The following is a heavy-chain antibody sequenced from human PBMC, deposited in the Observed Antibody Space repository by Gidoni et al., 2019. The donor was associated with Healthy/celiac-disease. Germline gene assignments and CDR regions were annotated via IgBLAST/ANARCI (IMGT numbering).Heavy chain of an antibody. Sequence: QVQLQESGPGLVKPSETLSLTCTVPGGSISSYYWSWIRQPPGKGLEWIGYIYYSGSTNYNPSLKSRVTISVDTSKNQFSLKLSSVTAADTAVYYCARAENSYGLPYFDYWGQGTLVTVSS. D-gene: IGHD5-18*01. J-gene: IGHJ4*02. CDR1: GGSISSYY. CDR2: IYYSGST. CDR3: ARAENSYGLPYFDY. V-gene: IGHV4-59*01.